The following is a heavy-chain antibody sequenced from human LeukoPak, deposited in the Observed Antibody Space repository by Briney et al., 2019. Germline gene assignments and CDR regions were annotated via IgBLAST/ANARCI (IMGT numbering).Heavy chain of an antibody. J-gene: IGHJ4*02. D-gene: IGHD2-15*01. CDR1: GYTLTELS. Sequence: GAPVKVSCKVSGYTLTELSMHWVRQAPGKGLEWMGGFDPEDGETIYAQKFQGRVTMTEDTSTDTAYMELSSLRSEDTAVYYCATTLGYCSGGSCYGWGQGTLVTVSS. V-gene: IGHV1-24*01. CDR3: ATTLGYCSGGSCYG. CDR2: FDPEDGET.